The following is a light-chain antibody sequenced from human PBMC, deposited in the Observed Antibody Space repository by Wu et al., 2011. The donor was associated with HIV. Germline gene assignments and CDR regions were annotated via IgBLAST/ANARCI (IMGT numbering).Light chain of an antibody. CDR3: HLYSSAWT. V-gene: IGKV3-20*01. CDR2: GAS. Sequence: ETVLTQSPGTLSLSPGESATLSCRASQTVSNTDLAWYQQRPGQAPRLLIYGASNRATGIPDRFSGSGSGTDFTLTIRRLEPEDLAVYYCHLYSSAWTFGQGDQGGSQT. J-gene: IGKJ1*01. CDR1: QTVSNTD.